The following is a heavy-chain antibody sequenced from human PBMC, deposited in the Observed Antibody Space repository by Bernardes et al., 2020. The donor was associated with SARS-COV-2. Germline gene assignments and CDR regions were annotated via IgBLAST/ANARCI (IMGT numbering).Heavy chain of an antibody. J-gene: IGHJ3*02. CDR2: IYYSGST. CDR1: GGSISSGGYS. V-gene: IGHV4-31*03. Sequence: LSLTSTVSGGSISSGGYSWSWIRQHPGKGLEWIGYIYYSGSTYYNPSLKSRVTISVDTSKNQFSLKLSSVTAADTAVYYCARVITIFGVVIGAFDIWGQGTMVTVSS. D-gene: IGHD3-3*01. CDR3: ARVITIFGVVIGAFDI.